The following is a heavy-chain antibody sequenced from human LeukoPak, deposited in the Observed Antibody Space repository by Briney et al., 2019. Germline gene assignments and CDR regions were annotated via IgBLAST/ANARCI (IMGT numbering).Heavy chain of an antibody. CDR3: TRDPYRDAPDYFDY. J-gene: IGHJ4*02. D-gene: IGHD1-14*01. CDR1: GFTFSRYA. Sequence: GGPLRLSCAASGFTFSRYAMHWVRQAPGKGLEWVAVISDDGTFTLYGDSVRGRFTVSRDSSRDTLYLQMNSLRPEDTAVYYCTRDPYRDAPDYFDYWGQGTLVTVSS. V-gene: IGHV3-30-3*01. CDR2: ISDDGTFT.